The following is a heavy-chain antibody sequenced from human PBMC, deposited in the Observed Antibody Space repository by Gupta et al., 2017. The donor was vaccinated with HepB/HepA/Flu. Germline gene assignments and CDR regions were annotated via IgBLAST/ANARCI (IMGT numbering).Heavy chain of an antibody. Sequence: HITLKESGPTLMKPTQTLTLTCTLSAFSVTSNGVVVGWIRQPPGKALGWLGVIFWDGDKRYSPSLKNRVTFNQDTSKNQVVFKMANMDSVDPATYYCAFGRDSNTFVPIWFDPWSQGTLVTVSS. J-gene: IGHJ5*02. CDR3: AFGRDSNTFVPIWFDP. V-gene: IGHV2-5*02. CDR1: AFSVTSNGVV. D-gene: IGHD4-11*01. CDR2: IFWDGDK.